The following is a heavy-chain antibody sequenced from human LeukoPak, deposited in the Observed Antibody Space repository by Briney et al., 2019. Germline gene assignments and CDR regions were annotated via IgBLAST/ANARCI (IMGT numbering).Heavy chain of an antibody. CDR2: INPSGGST. Sequence: ASVKVSCKASGYSFISLYIHWVRQAPGQGLEWMGIINPSGGSTTYAQKFQDRVTMTRDMSTSTVYMELSSLRSEDTAVYYCARDRYMVRGVIIYWGQGTLVTVSS. CDR1: GYSFISLY. V-gene: IGHV1-46*01. D-gene: IGHD3-10*01. CDR3: ARDRYMVRGVIIY. J-gene: IGHJ4*02.